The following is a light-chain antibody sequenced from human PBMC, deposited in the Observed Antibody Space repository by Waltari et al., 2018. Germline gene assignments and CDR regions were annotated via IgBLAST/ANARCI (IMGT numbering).Light chain of an antibody. CDR2: KVI. CDR1: QSLLHINGNTY. V-gene: IGKV2D-29*02. J-gene: IGKJ1*01. Sequence: VVLTQTPLSLPVTPGESASISCRSGQSLLHINGNTYLHWYLQKPGQSPRLLIYKVINRGSGVPDRFSGSGSGTDFTLKISRVEPEDVGVYYCMQSTKDPWTFGQGTKVEIK. CDR3: MQSTKDPWT.